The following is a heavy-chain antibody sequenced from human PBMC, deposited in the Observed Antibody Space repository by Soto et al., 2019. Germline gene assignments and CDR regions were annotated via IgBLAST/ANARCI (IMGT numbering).Heavy chain of an antibody. CDR1: GINFFAHS. J-gene: IGHJ6*02. D-gene: IGHD1-1*01. CDR3: VRVRNNNDKRLDV. Sequence: ESGGGMVHPGPSLRLSCATSGINFFAHSIHWVRQAPGKGLEWVALIWYDGKTYYADAVKGRFTISRDTSTTTLFLEMQSLRAEDTAVYFCVRVRNNNDKRLDVWGQGTTVTVSS. CDR2: IWYDGKT. V-gene: IGHV3-33*02.